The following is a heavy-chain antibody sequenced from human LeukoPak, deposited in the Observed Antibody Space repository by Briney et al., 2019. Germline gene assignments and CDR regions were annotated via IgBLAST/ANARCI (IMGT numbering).Heavy chain of an antibody. D-gene: IGHD6-19*01. V-gene: IGHV3-53*01. J-gene: IGHJ4*02. CDR3: ARDSVAGTDFYYFDY. CDR2: IYSGGST. Sequence: GGSLRLSCAASGFTVSNNYMSWVRQAPGKGLEWVSVIYSGGSTYYADSVKGRFTISRDNSKNTLYLQMNSLRAEDTAVYYCARDSVAGTDFYYFDYWGQGTLVSVFS. CDR1: GFTVSNNY.